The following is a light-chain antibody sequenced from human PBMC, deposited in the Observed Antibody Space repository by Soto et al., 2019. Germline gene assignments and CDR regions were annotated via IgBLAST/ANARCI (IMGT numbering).Light chain of an antibody. V-gene: IGKV4-1*01. Sequence: DIVMTQSPASLAVSLGERATINCKSSQSVLYSSNNKNYLAWYQQKPGQPPKLLIYWASTRESGVPDRFGGSGSGTDFPLNISSLQAEDVAVYYCQQYYSTPWTFGQGTKVEIK. J-gene: IGKJ1*01. CDR1: QSVLYSSNNKNY. CDR2: WAS. CDR3: QQYYSTPWT.